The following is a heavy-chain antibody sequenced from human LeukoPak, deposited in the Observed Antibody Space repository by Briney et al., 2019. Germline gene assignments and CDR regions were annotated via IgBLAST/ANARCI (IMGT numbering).Heavy chain of an antibody. CDR1: GSTFSSYA. V-gene: IGHV3-23*01. CDR2: ISGSGGST. J-gene: IGHJ4*02. CDR3: AKSMPIVVVPAARYPDY. D-gene: IGHD2-2*01. Sequence: GGSLRLSCAASGSTFSSYAMSWVRQAPGKGLEWVSAISGSGGSTYYADSVKGRFTISRDNSKNTLYLQMNSLRAEDTAAYYCAKSMPIVVVPAARYPDYWGQGTLVTVSS.